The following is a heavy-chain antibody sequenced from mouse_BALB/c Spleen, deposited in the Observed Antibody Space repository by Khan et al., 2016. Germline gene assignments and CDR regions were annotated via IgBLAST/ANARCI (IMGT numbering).Heavy chain of an antibody. Sequence: QIQLVQSGPELKKPGETVKISCKASGYTFTNYGMNWVKQAPGKGLKWMGWINTYTGEPTYADDFKGRFAFSLETSASTAYLQINNLKNEDTATYFCARSCMTTATGWYFDVWGAGTTVTVSS. D-gene: IGHD1-2*01. CDR2: INTYTGEP. CDR1: GYTFTNYG. V-gene: IGHV9-3-1*01. J-gene: IGHJ1*01. CDR3: ARSCMTTATGWYFDV.